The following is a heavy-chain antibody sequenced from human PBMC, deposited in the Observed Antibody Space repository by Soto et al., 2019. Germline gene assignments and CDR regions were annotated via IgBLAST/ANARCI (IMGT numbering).Heavy chain of an antibody. J-gene: IGHJ4*02. Sequence: QVQLVESGGGVVQPGKSMRLSCAASGFTFSGYGMHWVRQAPGKGLEWVAVIWYDGSNKYYVDSVKGRFTISRDNSKNTVYQQMNSLRAEDTAVYYCARPGYCTGGSCYFFLYWGQGTLVTVSS. CDR2: IWYDGSNK. D-gene: IGHD2-15*01. V-gene: IGHV3-33*01. CDR1: GFTFSGYG. CDR3: ARPGYCTGGSCYFFLY.